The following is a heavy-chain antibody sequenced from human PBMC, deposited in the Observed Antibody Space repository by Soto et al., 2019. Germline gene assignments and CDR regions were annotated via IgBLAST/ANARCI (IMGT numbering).Heavy chain of an antibody. CDR2: INHSGST. V-gene: IGHV4-34*01. CDR3: ARAGSSSYPVDY. J-gene: IGHJ4*02. CDR1: GGSFSGYY. D-gene: IGHD6-6*01. Sequence: SETLSLTCAVYGGSFSGYYWSWIRQPPGKGLEWIGEINHSGSTNYNPSLKNRVTISVDTSKNQFSLKLSSVTAADTAVYYCARAGSSSYPVDYWGQGTLVTVSS.